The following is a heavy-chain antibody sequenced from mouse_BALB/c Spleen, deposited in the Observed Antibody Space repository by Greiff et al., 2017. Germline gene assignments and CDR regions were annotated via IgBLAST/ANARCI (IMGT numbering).Heavy chain of an antibody. J-gene: IGHJ4*01. V-gene: IGHV5-15*02. CDR3: AREARQWMDY. D-gene: IGHD1-3*01. Sequence: EVQLVESGGGLVQPGGSRKLSCAASGFTFSDYGMAWVRQAPGKGPEWVAFISNLAYSIYYADTVTGRFTISRENAKNTLYLEMSSLRSEDTAMYYCAREARQWMDYWGQGTSVTVSS. CDR2: ISNLAYSI. CDR1: GFTFSDYG.